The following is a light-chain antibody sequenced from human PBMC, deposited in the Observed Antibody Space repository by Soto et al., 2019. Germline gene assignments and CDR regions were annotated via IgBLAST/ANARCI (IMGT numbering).Light chain of an antibody. V-gene: IGLV7-46*01. CDR1: TGAVTSGHY. CDR3: LLSYSGARGRV. J-gene: IGLJ2*01. CDR2: DTS. Sequence: QAVVTQGPSLTVSPGGTVTLTCGSSTGAVTSGHYPYWFQQKPGQAPRTLIYDTSNKHSWTPARFSGSLLGGKAALTLSGAQPEDEAEYYCLLSYSGARGRVFGGGTKVTVL.